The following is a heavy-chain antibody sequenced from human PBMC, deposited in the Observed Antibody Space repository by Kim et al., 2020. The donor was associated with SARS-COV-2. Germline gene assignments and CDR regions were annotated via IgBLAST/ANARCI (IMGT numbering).Heavy chain of an antibody. V-gene: IGHV4-31*03. CDR3: ARDLGYGSGSYYNPWKAGFDP. J-gene: IGHJ5*02. D-gene: IGHD3-10*01. Sequence: SETLSLTCTVSGGSISSGGYYWSWIRQHPGKGLEWIGYIYYSGSTYYNPSLKSRVTISVDTSKNQFSLKLSSVTAADTAVYYCARDLGYGSGSYYNPWKAGFDPWGQGTLVTVSS. CDR2: IYYSGST. CDR1: GGSISSGGYY.